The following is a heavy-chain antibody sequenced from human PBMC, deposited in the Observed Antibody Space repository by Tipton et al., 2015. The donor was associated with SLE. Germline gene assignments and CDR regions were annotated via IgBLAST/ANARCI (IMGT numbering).Heavy chain of an antibody. V-gene: IGHV4-31*03. D-gene: IGHD6-19*01. CDR3: ARHHSSGRFDY. CDR1: GGSISSGAYY. Sequence: TLSLTCTVSGGSISSGAYYWNWIRQHPGKGLEWIGYIHYSGRTNHNPSRKSRVTISLDTSKNQFSLKLSSVTAADTAVYYCARHHSSGRFDYWGQGTLVTVSS. J-gene: IGHJ4*02. CDR2: IHYSGRT.